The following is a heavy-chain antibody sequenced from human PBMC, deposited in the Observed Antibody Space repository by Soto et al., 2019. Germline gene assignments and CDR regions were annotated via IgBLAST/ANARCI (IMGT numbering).Heavy chain of an antibody. CDR3: ARGNGFNLY. Sequence: SETLSLTCTVSGGSFSNHYWSWIRQPPGKGLEWIGYISYNGNTNYNPSLKSRVTILIDTSKSQFSLKLSSVTAADTAVYYCARGNGFNLYWGQGALVTVSS. CDR2: ISYNGNT. J-gene: IGHJ4*02. V-gene: IGHV4-59*11. D-gene: IGHD2-8*01. CDR1: GGSFSNHY.